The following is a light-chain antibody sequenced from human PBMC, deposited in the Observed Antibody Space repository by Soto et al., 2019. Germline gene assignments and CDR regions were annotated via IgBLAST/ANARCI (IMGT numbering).Light chain of an antibody. CDR2: GAS. V-gene: IGKV1-5*01. CDR1: QSISNW. Sequence: DIQMTQSPSTLSASVADRVTITCRASQSISNWLAWYQQKPGKAHKLLIYGASSLESGDPSRFSGSGSGTEFTLTISSLQPDDFATYSCQQYNSYSLFFGQGTKLEIK. CDR3: QQYNSYSLF. J-gene: IGKJ2*01.